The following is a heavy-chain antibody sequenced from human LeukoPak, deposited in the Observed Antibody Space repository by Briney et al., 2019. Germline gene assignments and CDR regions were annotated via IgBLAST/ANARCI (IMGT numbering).Heavy chain of an antibody. CDR3: ARFLGFGYYADY. V-gene: IGHV4-31*03. Sequence: SETLSLTCTVSGGSISSGGYYWSWIRQHPGKGLEWIGYIYYSGSTYYNASLKSRVTISVDTSKNQFSLKLSSVTAADTAVYYCARFLGFGYYADYWGQGTLVTVSS. D-gene: IGHD3-3*01. CDR1: GGSISSGGYY. J-gene: IGHJ4*02. CDR2: IYYSGST.